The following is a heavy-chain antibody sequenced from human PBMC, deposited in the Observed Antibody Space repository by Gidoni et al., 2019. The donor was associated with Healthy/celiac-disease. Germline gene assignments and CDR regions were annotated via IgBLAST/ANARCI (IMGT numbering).Heavy chain of an antibody. CDR1: GFTFRSHW. D-gene: IGHD3-3*01. CDR2: IKQDGSEK. CDR3: ARDQERYYDFWSGWDY. Sequence: EVQLVESGGGLVQPGGSLRLSCAASGFTFRSHWMSWVRQAPGKGLEWVANIKQDGSEKYYVDSVKGRFTISRDNAKNSLYLQMNSLRAEDTAVYYCARDQERYYDFWSGWDYWGQGTLVTVSS. J-gene: IGHJ4*02. V-gene: IGHV3-7*03.